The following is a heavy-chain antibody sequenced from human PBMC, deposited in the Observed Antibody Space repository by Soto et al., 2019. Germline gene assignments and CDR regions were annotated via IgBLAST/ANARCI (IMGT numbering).Heavy chain of an antibody. J-gene: IGHJ6*02. CDR3: ARPLRFLDPRDNYAMDV. CDR1: GYTFTSYH. D-gene: IGHD3-3*01. CDR2: INPSGGSI. V-gene: IGHV1-46*01. Sequence: ASVKVSCKASGYTFTSYHLHWVRQAPGQRLEWMGIINPSGGSIRYAQKFQGRVVMTGDTSTNTVYMELGRLRSEDTAVYYCARPLRFLDPRDNYAMDVWGQGTTVTVSS.